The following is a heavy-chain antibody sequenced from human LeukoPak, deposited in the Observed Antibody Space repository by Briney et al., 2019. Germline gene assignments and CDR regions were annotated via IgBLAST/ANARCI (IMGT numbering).Heavy chain of an antibody. D-gene: IGHD5-18*01. CDR3: ARDPGTAMGRALDY. J-gene: IGHJ4*02. Sequence: GGSLRLSCAASGFTFSNYWMHWVRQAPGKGLVWVSRINSDESTTTYADSAKGRFTISRDNAKNTLYLQMNSLRAEDAAVYYCARDPGTAMGRALDYWGQGTLVTVSS. CDR1: GFTFSNYW. V-gene: IGHV3-74*01. CDR2: INSDESTT.